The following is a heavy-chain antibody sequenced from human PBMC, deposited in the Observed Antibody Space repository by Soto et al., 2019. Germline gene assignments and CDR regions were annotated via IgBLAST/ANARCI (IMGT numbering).Heavy chain of an antibody. J-gene: IGHJ6*03. D-gene: IGHD2-2*01. V-gene: IGHV6-1*01. CDR1: GDSVSSNSAA. CDR2: TYYRSKWYN. CDR3: ARDFIVVVPAAMRYYYYYYMDV. Sequence: SPTLSITCAISGDSVSSNSAAWTWIRQSPSRGLEWLGRTYYRSKWYNDYAVSVKSRITINLDTSNNQFSLQLNSVTPEDTAVYYCARDFIVVVPAAMRYYYYYYMDVWGKGTTVTVSS.